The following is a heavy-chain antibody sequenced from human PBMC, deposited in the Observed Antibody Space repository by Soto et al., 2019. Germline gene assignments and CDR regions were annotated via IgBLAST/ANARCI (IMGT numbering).Heavy chain of an antibody. J-gene: IGHJ4*02. V-gene: IGHV1-18*01. D-gene: IGHD6-19*01. CDR2: INAYNGNT. Sequence: ASVKVSCNASGYTCTSYCISWVRQAPGQGLEWMGWINAYNGNTNYSQKFQGRVTITRDTSTSTAYMELSSLRSEDTAVYYCARDVGGGAYSSGWYYFDYWGQGTLVTVSS. CDR3: ARDVGGGAYSSGWYYFDY. CDR1: GYTCTSYC.